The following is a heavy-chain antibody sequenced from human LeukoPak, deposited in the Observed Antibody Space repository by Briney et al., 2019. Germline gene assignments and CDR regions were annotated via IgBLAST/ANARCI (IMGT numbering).Heavy chain of an antibody. D-gene: IGHD3-3*01. CDR2: LKEDGTEE. J-gene: IGHJ4*02. CDR1: GFDFSSLS. CDR3: ARERQNKDFWSGGDY. Sequence: GGSLRLSRAASGFDFSSLSMSWVRQAPGKGLEWVANLKEDGTEEEYLDSVKGRFTIFRDNAKKSLDLQMNSLRAEDTAVYYCARERQNKDFWSGGDYWGQGTLVTVSS. V-gene: IGHV3-7*01.